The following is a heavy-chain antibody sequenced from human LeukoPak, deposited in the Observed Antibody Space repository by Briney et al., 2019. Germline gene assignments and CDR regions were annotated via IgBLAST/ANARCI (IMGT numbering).Heavy chain of an antibody. V-gene: IGHV4-4*07. CDR3: ARDLSDYGDYVSWFDP. D-gene: IGHD4-17*01. J-gene: IGHJ5*02. Sequence: KPSETLSLTCTVSGGSISSYYWSWIRQPAGKGLEWIGRIYTSGSTNYNPSLKSRVTMSVDTSKNQFSLKLSSVTAADTAVYCCARDLSDYGDYVSWFDPWGQGTLVTVSS. CDR2: IYTSGST. CDR1: GGSISSYY.